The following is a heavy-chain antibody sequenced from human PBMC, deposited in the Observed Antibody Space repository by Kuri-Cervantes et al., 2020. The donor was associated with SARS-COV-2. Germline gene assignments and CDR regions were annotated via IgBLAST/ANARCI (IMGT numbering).Heavy chain of an antibody. CDR3: AKDRQNYGLWSGLDY. Sequence: GESLKISCAASGFNFRTYGLHWVRQAPGKGLEWVALISFDGSNKYYADSVKGRFTISRDNSKNTLYLQMNSLRTEDTAVYYCAKDRQNYGLWSGLDYWGQGTLVTVSS. J-gene: IGHJ4*02. CDR1: GFNFRTYG. CDR2: ISFDGSNK. V-gene: IGHV3-30*18. D-gene: IGHD3-3*01.